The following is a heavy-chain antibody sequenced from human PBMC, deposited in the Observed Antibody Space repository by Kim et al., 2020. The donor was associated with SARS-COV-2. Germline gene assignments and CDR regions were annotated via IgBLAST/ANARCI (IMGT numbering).Heavy chain of an antibody. CDR3: AKDVGPGVGSIGY. CDR2: ISRDSGPI. D-gene: IGHD1-26*01. J-gene: IGHJ4*02. CDR1: GFTFSDYA. Sequence: GGSLRLSCKTSGFTFSDYAMHWVRQSPEKGLEWVSGISRDSGPIEYAYHVRGRFSISRDNAKNSLYLQMSILRLEDTGSYYCAKDVGPGVGSIGYWCQG. V-gene: IGHV3-9*01.